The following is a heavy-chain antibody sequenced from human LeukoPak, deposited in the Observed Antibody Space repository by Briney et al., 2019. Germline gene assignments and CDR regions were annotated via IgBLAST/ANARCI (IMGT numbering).Heavy chain of an antibody. CDR1: GYSFTTYW. J-gene: IGHJ3*02. D-gene: IGHD1-7*01. CDR2: IYPGDSDT. CDR3: ARLNYDANHAFDI. Sequence: GESLKIPCKGSGYSFTTYWIGWVRQMPGKGLESMGIIYPGDSDTRYSPSFQGQVTISADKSITTAFLQWSSLKASDTAIYYCARLNYDANHAFDIWGQGTMVTVSS. V-gene: IGHV5-51*01.